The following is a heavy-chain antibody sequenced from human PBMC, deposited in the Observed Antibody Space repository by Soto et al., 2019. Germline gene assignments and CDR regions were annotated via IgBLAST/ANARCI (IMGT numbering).Heavy chain of an antibody. D-gene: IGHD2-21*01. V-gene: IGHV4-34*01. CDR2: INHSGST. CDR3: ARVGCGGDCYSYYYYYYMDV. J-gene: IGHJ6*03. Sequence: SETLSLTCAVYGGSFSGYYWSWIRQPPGKGLEWIGEINHSGSTNYNPSLKSRVTISVDTSKNQFSLKLSSVTAADTAVYYCARVGCGGDCYSYYYYYYMDVWGKGTTVTVSS. CDR1: GGSFSGYY.